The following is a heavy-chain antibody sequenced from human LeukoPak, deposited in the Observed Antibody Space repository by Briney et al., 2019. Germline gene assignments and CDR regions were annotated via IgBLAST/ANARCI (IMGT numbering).Heavy chain of an antibody. Sequence: SETLSLTCTVSGSSVSSYYWSWIRQPPGKGLEWIGYMYYSGSTNYNPSLKSRVTISVDTSKNQFSLKLSSVTAADTAVYYCARHPRGYSGYESGFDYWGQGTLVTVSS. D-gene: IGHD5-12*01. J-gene: IGHJ4*02. V-gene: IGHV4-59*02. CDR1: GSSVSSYY. CDR3: ARHPRGYSGYESGFDY. CDR2: MYYSGST.